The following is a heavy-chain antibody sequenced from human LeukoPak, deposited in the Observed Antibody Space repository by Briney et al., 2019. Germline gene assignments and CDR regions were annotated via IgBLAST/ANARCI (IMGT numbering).Heavy chain of an antibody. Sequence: GGSLRLSCAASGFTFSNYPMHWVRQAPGRGLEWVAVVSYDGRYKYYADSVKGRFTISRDNSKNTLYLQMNSLRGEDTAVYYCAKETRHTVTFDYWGQGTLVTVSS. V-gene: IGHV3-30*04. CDR3: AKETRHTVTFDY. J-gene: IGHJ4*02. CDR2: VSYDGRYK. D-gene: IGHD2-2*01. CDR1: GFTFSNYP.